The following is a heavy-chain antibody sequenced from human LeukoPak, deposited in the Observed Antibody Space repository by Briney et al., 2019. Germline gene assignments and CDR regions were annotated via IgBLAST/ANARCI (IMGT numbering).Heavy chain of an antibody. Sequence: GASVKVSCKASEYTFTSYAMNWVRQAPGQGLEWMGGIIPIFGTANYAQKFQGRVTITTDESTSTAYMELSSLRSEDTAVYYCARDSGGSYPFDYWGQGTLVTVSS. D-gene: IGHD1-26*01. CDR2: IIPIFGTA. V-gene: IGHV1-69*05. CDR3: ARDSGGSYPFDY. CDR1: EYTFTSYA. J-gene: IGHJ4*02.